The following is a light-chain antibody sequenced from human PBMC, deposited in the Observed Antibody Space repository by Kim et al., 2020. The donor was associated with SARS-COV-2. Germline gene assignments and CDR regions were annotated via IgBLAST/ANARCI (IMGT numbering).Light chain of an antibody. CDR3: CSYAGSYTYV. Sequence: GQSVTISCTGTSSDVGGYNYVSWYQQHPGKAPKLMIYDVNKRPSGVPDRFSGSKSCNTASLTISGLQAEDEADYYCCSYAGSYTYVFGTGTKVTVL. J-gene: IGLJ1*01. CDR2: DVN. CDR1: SSDVGGYNY. V-gene: IGLV2-11*01.